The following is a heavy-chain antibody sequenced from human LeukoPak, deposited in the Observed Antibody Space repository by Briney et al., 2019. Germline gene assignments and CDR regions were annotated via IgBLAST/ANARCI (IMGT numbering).Heavy chain of an antibody. D-gene: IGHD3/OR15-3a*01. J-gene: IGHJ6*03. CDR1: GGPISSYA. CDR3: ARRTGYLNYYYYYYMDV. CDR2: IYYSGST. V-gene: IGHV4-59*01. Sequence: SGTLSLTFTVSGGPISSYAWSWIRPPPGKGLEWIGYIYYSGSTNYNPSLKSRVTISVDTSRNQFSLKLSSVTAADSAVYYCARRTGYLNYYYYYYMDVWGNGTTVTVSS.